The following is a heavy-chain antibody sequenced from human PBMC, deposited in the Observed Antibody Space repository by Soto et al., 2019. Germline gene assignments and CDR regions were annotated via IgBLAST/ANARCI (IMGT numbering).Heavy chain of an antibody. CDR2: IYPGDSDT. CDR3: ARTSAAGKYSYGMDF. Sequence: LGESLKISCKGSGYSFTSYWIGWVRQMPGKGLEWMGIIYPGDSDTRYSPSFQGQVTISADKSISTAYLQWSSLKASDTAMYYCARTSAAGKYSYGMDFWGQGITVTLSS. V-gene: IGHV5-51*01. CDR1: GYSFTSYW. J-gene: IGHJ6*02. D-gene: IGHD6-13*01.